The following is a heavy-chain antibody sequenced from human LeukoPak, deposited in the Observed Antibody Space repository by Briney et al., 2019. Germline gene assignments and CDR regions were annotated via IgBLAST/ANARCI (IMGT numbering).Heavy chain of an antibody. Sequence: GGSLRLSCAASGFTFSSYGMHWVRQAPGKGLEWVSVIYSGGSTYYADSVKGRFTISRDNSKNTLYLQMNSLRAEDTAVYYCARDGLEVGYWGQGTLVTVSS. CDR1: GFTFSSYG. V-gene: IGHV3-66*01. D-gene: IGHD2-15*01. CDR2: IYSGGST. CDR3: ARDGLEVGY. J-gene: IGHJ4*02.